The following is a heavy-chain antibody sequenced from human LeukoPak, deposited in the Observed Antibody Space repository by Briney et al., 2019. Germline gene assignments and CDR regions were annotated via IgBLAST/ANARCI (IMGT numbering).Heavy chain of an antibody. CDR2: INHSGST. D-gene: IGHD3-3*01. CDR3: ARGPFRYDFWSGLPRPYYFDY. Sequence: SETLSLTCAVYGGSFSGYYWSWIRQPPGKGLKRIGEINHSGSTNYNPSLKSRVTISVDTSKNQLSLKLSSVTAADTAVYYCARGPFRYDFWSGLPRPYYFDYWGQGTLVTVSS. CDR1: GGSFSGYY. V-gene: IGHV4-34*01. J-gene: IGHJ4*02.